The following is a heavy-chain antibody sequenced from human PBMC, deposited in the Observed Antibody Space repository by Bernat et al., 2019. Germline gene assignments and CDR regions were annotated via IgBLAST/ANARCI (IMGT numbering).Heavy chain of an antibody. V-gene: IGHV3-66*01. D-gene: IGHD2-15*01. CDR1: GFTVSGNY. CDR2: IHSGGIT. CDR3: AREVVAPDAFDI. Sequence: EVQLVESGGDLVQPGGSLRLSCAASGFTVSGNYMSWVRQAPGKGLEWVSVIHSGGITYYADSVKGRFTISRDNSKNSLYLQMNSLRAEDTALYYCAREVVAPDAFDIWGQGTMVTVS. J-gene: IGHJ3*02.